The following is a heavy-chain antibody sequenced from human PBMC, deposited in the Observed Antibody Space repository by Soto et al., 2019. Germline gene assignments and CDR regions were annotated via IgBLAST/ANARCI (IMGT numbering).Heavy chain of an antibody. CDR3: ARQYCRSTSCYIGWFDP. D-gene: IGHD2-2*02. V-gene: IGHV5-10-1*01. J-gene: IGHJ5*02. Sequence: GESLKISSKGSGYSFTNYWVSWVRQMPGKGLEWMGRIDPSDSYTKHSPSFQGHVTISADKSISTAYLQWSSLKASDTAMYYCARQYCRSTSCYIGWFDPWGQGTLVTVSS. CDR1: GYSFTNYW. CDR2: IDPSDSYT.